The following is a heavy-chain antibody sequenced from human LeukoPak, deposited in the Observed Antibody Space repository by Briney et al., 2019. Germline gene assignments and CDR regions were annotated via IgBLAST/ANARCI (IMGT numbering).Heavy chain of an antibody. CDR2: ISGSGGST. Sequence: PGGSLRLSCAASGFTFSSYAMSWVRQAPGKGLEWVSAISGSGGSTYCADSVKGWFTISRDNSKNALYLQMNSLRAEDTAVYHCALMGVVVVPAATFDYWGQGTLVTVSS. J-gene: IGHJ4*02. CDR3: ALMGVVVVPAATFDY. V-gene: IGHV3-23*01. CDR1: GFTFSSYA. D-gene: IGHD2-2*01.